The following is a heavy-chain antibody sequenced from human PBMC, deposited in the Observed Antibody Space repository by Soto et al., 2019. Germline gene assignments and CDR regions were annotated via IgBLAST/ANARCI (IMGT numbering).Heavy chain of an antibody. J-gene: IGHJ4*01. Sequence: SVKVSCKASGGTFSSYTISWVRQAPGQGLEWMGRIIPILGIANYAQKFQGRVTITADKSTSTAYMQLRSLSSDDTAVYYCAKTEDDILTGYPYYFDYWG. CDR1: GGTFSSYT. V-gene: IGHV1-69*02. CDR3: AKTEDDILTGYPYYFDY. D-gene: IGHD3-9*01. CDR2: IIPILGIA.